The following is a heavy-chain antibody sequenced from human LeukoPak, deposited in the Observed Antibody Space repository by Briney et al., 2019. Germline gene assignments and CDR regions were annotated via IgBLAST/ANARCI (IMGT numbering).Heavy chain of an antibody. CDR1: GYSISNGYY. V-gene: IGHV4-38-2*02. D-gene: IGHD6-13*01. Sequence: SETLSLTCTVSGYSISNGYYWDWIRQPPGRGLEWIGNIYRSGSTSYNPSLKSRVTISVDTSKNQFSLKVNSVTAADTAVYYCARGHSSSWSTVDYWGQGTLVTVSS. CDR2: IYRSGST. J-gene: IGHJ4*02. CDR3: ARGHSSSWSTVDY.